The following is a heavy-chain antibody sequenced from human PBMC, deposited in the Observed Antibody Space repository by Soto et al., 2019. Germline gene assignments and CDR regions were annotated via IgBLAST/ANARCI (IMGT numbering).Heavy chain of an antibody. V-gene: IGHV3-30*18. D-gene: IGHD2-15*01. CDR1: GFTFSSYS. Sequence: GGSLRLSCAASGFTFSSYSMHWVRQAPGKGLEWVAVISYDGSNKYYADSVKGRFTISRDNSKNTLYLQMNSLRAEDTAVYYCAKDYGYNRYCSGGSCYFFDYWGQGTLVTVSS. CDR3: AKDYGYNRYCSGGSCYFFDY. CDR2: ISYDGSNK. J-gene: IGHJ4*02.